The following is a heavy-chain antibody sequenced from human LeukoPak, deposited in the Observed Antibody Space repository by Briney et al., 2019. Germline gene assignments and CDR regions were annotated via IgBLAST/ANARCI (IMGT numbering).Heavy chain of an antibody. CDR2: IRYDGSNK. Sequence: GGSLRLSCAASGFTFSRYSMNWVRQAPGKGLEWVAFIRYDGSNKYYADSVKGRFTISRDNSKNTLYLQMNSLRAEDTAVYYCAKDLGELADYWGQGTLVTVSS. D-gene: IGHD1-26*01. CDR3: AKDLGELADY. CDR1: GFTFSRYS. V-gene: IGHV3-30*02. J-gene: IGHJ4*02.